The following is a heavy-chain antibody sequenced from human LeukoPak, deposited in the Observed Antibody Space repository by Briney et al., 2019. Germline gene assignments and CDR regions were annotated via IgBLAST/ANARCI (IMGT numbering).Heavy chain of an antibody. CDR2: INHSGST. Sequence: KTSETLSLTCAVYGGSFSGYYWSWIRQPPGKGLEWIGEINHSGSTNYNPSLKSRVTISVDTSKNQFSLKLSSVTAADTAVYYRARADGFFDYWGQGTLVTVSS. CDR1: GGSFSGYY. J-gene: IGHJ4*02. V-gene: IGHV4-34*01. CDR3: ARADGFFDY.